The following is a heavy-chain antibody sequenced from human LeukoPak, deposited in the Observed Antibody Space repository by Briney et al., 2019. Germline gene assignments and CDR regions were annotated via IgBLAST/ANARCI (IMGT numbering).Heavy chain of an antibody. J-gene: IGHJ4*02. CDR1: GYTFTGYY. Sequence: ASVKVSCKASGYTFTGYYMHWVRQAPGQGLEWMGWINPNSGGTNYAQKFQGRATMTRDTSISTAYMELSRLRSDDTAVYYCARGDSGWYESGIDYWGQGTLVTVSS. CDR2: INPNSGGT. D-gene: IGHD6-19*01. CDR3: ARGDSGWYESGIDY. V-gene: IGHV1-2*02.